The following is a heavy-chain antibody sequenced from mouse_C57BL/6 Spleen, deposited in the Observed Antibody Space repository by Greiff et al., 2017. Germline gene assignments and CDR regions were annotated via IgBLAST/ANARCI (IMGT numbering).Heavy chain of an antibody. CDR3: ARDYGSSDWYFDV. CDR1: GYAFSSSW. V-gene: IGHV1-82*01. J-gene: IGHJ1*03. D-gene: IGHD1-1*01. CDR2: IYPGDGDT. Sequence: QVQLQQSGPELVKPGASVKISCKASGYAFSSSWMNWVKQRPGKGLEWIGRIYPGDGDTNYNGKFKGKATLTADKSSSTAYMQLSSLTSEDSAVYFCARDYGSSDWYFDVWGIGTTVTVSS.